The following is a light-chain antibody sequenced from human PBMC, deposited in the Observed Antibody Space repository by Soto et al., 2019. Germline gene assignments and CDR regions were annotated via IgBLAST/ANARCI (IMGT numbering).Light chain of an antibody. V-gene: IGLV2-14*03. CDR1: SSDIGGNNY. J-gene: IGLJ2*01. CDR2: DVT. Sequence: QSALTQPASVAGSTGQSISISCTRTSSDIGGNNYVSWYQQHPVRAPKLMIYDVTNRPSGVSNRFSGSKSGNTVSLTISWLQAADEADYYCSSYTTSSTLFGGGTQQTVL. CDR3: SSYTTSSTL.